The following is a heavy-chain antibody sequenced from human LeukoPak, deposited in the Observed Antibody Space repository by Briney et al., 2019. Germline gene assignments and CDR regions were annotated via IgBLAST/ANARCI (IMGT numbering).Heavy chain of an antibody. D-gene: IGHD5-12*01. CDR2: ISYDGSNK. V-gene: IGHV3-30*04. CDR3: ARDSPDIVATIVASNYFDY. Sequence: GGSLRLSCAASGFTFSSYAMHWVRQAPGKGGEWVAVISYDGSNKYYADSVKGRFTISRDNSKNTLYLQMNSLRAEDTAVYYCARDSPDIVATIVASNYFDYWGQGTLVTVSS. J-gene: IGHJ4*02. CDR1: GFTFSSYA.